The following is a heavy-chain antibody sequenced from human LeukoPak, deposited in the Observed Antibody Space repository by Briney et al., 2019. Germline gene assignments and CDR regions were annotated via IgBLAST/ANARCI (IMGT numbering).Heavy chain of an antibody. CDR2: INHSGST. V-gene: IGHV4-38-2*02. J-gene: IGHJ4*02. CDR3: ARGPGIVDY. CDR1: GYSISSGYY. Sequence: PSETLSLTCTVSGYSISSGYYWGWIRPPPGKGLEWIGEINHSGSTNYNPSLKSRVTISVDTSKNQFSLKLSSVTAADTAVYYCARGPGIVDYWGQGTLVTVSS.